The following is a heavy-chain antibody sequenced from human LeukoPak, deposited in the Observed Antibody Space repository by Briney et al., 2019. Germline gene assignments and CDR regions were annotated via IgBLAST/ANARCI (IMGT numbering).Heavy chain of an antibody. CDR3: ARTNYYGLLDY. V-gene: IGHV4-39*07. J-gene: IGHJ4*02. Sequence: PSETLSLTCTVSGGSISSSSYYWGWIRQPPGKGLEWIGSIYYSGSTYYNPSLKSRVTISVDTSKNQFSLKLSSVTAADTAVYYRARTNYYGLLDYWGQGTLVTVSS. CDR2: IYYSGST. D-gene: IGHD3-10*01. CDR1: GGSISSSSYY.